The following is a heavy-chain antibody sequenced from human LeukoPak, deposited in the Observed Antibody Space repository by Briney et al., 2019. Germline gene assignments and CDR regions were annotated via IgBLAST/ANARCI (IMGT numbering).Heavy chain of an antibody. D-gene: IGHD5-24*01. Sequence: GGSLRLSCAASGFVFSSYSMNWVRHAPGKGLEWVSSISSTSTYIHYADSLKGRFTISRDNARNSLYLQINSLRVEDTAVYYCARVQRGEMATFDYWGQGTLVTVSS. J-gene: IGHJ4*02. CDR3: ARVQRGEMATFDY. CDR2: ISSTSTYI. V-gene: IGHV3-21*01. CDR1: GFVFSSYS.